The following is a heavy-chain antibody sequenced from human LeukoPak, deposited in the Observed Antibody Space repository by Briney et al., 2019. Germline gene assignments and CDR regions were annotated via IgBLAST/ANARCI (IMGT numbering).Heavy chain of an antibody. V-gene: IGHV1-2*02. CDR1: GYIFTGQF. D-gene: IGHD6-25*01. CDR2: YNPNSGDT. Sequence: GASVKVSCKASGYIFTGQFIHWVRQAPGQGLEWMAMYNPNSGDTIFSQRFQDRVTMTRDTTVNTAFMELSRLTSDDTAVYYCARGGPRGNGFDYWGQGTLVTVSS. J-gene: IGHJ4*02. CDR3: ARGGPRGNGFDY.